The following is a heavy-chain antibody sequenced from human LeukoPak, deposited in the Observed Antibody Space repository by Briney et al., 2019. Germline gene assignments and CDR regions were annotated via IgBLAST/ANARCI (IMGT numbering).Heavy chain of an antibody. Sequence: GASVKVSCKTSGYTFTSYGITWVRQAPGEGPEWMGWISAYSAKTDYARSLQGRLTMTTDTSTATVYMELKSLRSDDTAVYYCARCWSFDRGYCDYWGQGSLVTVSS. CDR1: GYTFTSYG. J-gene: IGHJ4*02. CDR3: ARCWSFDRGYCDY. V-gene: IGHV1-18*01. CDR2: ISAYSAKT.